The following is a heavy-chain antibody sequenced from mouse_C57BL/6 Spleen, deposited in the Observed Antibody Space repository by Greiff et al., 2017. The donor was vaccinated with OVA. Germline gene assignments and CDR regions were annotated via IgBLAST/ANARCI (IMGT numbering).Heavy chain of an antibody. CDR1: GFTFSSYA. CDR3: ARAGSSYNYFDY. D-gene: IGHD1-1*01. CDR2: ISDGGSYT. V-gene: IGHV5-4*01. Sequence: EVQLVESGGGLVKPGGSLKLSCAASGFTFSSYAMSWVRQTPEKRLEWVATISDGGSYTYYPDNVKGRFTISRDNAKNNLYLQMSHLKSEDTAMYFCARAGSSYNYFDYWGQGTTLTVSS. J-gene: IGHJ2*01.